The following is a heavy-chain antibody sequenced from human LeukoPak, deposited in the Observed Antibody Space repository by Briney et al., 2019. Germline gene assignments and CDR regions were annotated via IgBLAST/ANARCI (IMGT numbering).Heavy chain of an antibody. CDR3: ARDAGYCSGGSCYPGQFDY. J-gene: IGHJ4*02. CDR2: ISYDGSNK. V-gene: IGHV3-30-3*01. CDR1: GFTFSNYA. D-gene: IGHD2-15*01. Sequence: GGSLRLSCAASGFTFSNYAMHWVRQAPGKGLEWVAVISYDGSNKYYADSVKGRFTISRDNSKNTVYLQMNSLRTDDTAVYYCARDAGYCSGGSCYPGQFDYWGQGTLVTVSS.